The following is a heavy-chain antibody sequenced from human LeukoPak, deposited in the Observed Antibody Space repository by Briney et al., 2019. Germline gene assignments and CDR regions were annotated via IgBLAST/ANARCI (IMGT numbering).Heavy chain of an antibody. Sequence: SSETLSLTCAVYGGSFSGYYWSWIRQPPGKGLEWIGEINHSGSTNYNPSLKSRVTISVDTSKNQCSLKLSSVTAADTAVYYCARGAVAGTGYYYMDVWGKGTTVTVSS. J-gene: IGHJ6*03. CDR1: GGSFSGYY. CDR3: ARGAVAGTGYYYMDV. D-gene: IGHD6-19*01. CDR2: INHSGST. V-gene: IGHV4-34*01.